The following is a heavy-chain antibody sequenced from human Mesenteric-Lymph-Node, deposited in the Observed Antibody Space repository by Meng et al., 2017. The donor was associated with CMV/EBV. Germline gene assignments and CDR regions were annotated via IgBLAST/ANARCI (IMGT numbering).Heavy chain of an antibody. D-gene: IGHD3-3*01. J-gene: IGHJ5*02. V-gene: IGHV4-39*01. CDR1: GGSISSSSYY. Sequence: SETLSLTCTVSGGSISSSSYYWGWIRQPPGKGLEWIGSIYYSGSTYYNPSLKSRVTISVDTSKNQFSLKLSYVTAADTAVYYCARHVRQDFWSGYYSEWFDPWGQGTLVTVSS. CDR3: ARHVRQDFWSGYYSEWFDP. CDR2: IYYSGST.